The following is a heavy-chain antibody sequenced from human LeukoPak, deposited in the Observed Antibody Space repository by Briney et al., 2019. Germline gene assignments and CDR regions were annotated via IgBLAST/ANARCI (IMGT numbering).Heavy chain of an antibody. CDR2: INPNSGGT. CDR3: ARDLGVWETYRFSLLS. CDR1: GYTFNIYY. V-gene: IGHV1-2*02. J-gene: IGHJ5*02. Sequence: GASVKVSCKASGYTFNIYYMHWERQVPGQRLEWMGYINPNSGGTNYAQNFQGRVTMTRDTSISTVYMELDSLRSDDTAVYYCARDLGVWETYRFSLLSWGQGTLVTVSS. D-gene: IGHD3-16*02.